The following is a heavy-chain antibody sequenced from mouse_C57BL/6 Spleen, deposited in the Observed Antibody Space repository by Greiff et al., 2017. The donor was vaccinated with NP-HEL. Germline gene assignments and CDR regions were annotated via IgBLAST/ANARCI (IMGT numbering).Heavy chain of an antibody. J-gene: IGHJ2*01. CDR3: ARHGSSWSFDY. D-gene: IGHD1-1*01. CDR1: GYTFTDYE. CDR2: IDPETGGT. Sequence: QVQLQQSGAELVRPGASVTLSCKASGYTFTDYEMHWVKQTPVHGLEWIGAIDPETGGTAYNQKFKGKAILTADKSSSTAYMELRSLTSEDSAVYYCARHGSSWSFDYWGQGTTLTVSS. V-gene: IGHV1-15*01.